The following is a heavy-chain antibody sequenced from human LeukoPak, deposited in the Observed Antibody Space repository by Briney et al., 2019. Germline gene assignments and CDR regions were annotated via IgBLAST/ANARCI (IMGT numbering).Heavy chain of an antibody. CDR3: ARMGATGTFDY. D-gene: IGHD1-26*01. Sequence: GGSLRLSCAASGFTFSSYDMHWVRQATGKGLEWVSAIGTAGDTYYPGSVKGRFTISRENAKNSLYLQMNSLRAGDTAVYYCARMGATGTFDYWGQGTLVTVSP. J-gene: IGHJ4*02. CDR1: GFTFSSYD. CDR2: IGTAGDT. V-gene: IGHV3-13*01.